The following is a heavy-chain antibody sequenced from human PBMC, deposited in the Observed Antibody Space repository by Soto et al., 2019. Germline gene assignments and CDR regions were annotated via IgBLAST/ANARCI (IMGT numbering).Heavy chain of an antibody. Sequence: ASVKVSCKASGYTFTGYYMHWVRQAPGQGLEWMGWINPNSGDTHFAQNFQGRVTMTSDTSITTAYTELSGLKSDDTAFYYCARKNGDSAMATDLDFWGQGTLVTVSS. CDR1: GYTFTGYY. J-gene: IGHJ4*02. V-gene: IGHV1-2*02. CDR2: INPNSGDT. D-gene: IGHD5-18*01. CDR3: ARKNGDSAMATDLDF.